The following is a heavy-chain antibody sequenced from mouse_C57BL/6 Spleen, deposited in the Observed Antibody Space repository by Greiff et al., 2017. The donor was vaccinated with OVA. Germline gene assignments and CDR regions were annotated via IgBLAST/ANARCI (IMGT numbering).Heavy chain of an antibody. J-gene: IGHJ4*01. D-gene: IGHD1-1*01. CDR1: GFTFNTYA. Sequence: DVMLVESGGGLVQPKGSLKLSCAASGFTFNTYAMHWVRQAPGKGLEWVARIRSKSSNYATYYADSVKDRFTISRDDSQSMLYLQMNNLKTEDTAMYYCVRGDTTVVATPYAMDYWGQGTSVTVSS. CDR2: IRSKSSNYAT. V-gene: IGHV10-3*01. CDR3: VRGDTTVVATPYAMDY.